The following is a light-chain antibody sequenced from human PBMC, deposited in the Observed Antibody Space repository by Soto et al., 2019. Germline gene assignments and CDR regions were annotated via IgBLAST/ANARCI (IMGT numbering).Light chain of an antibody. CDR1: QSVNDY. J-gene: IGKJ2*01. CDR2: GAS. CDR3: QHRGRWPRT. Sequence: EIVLTQSPATLSLSPGERATLSFRASQSVNDYLAWYQHKPGQAPRLLIYGASNRATGIPVRFSGSGSGTDFTLTISSLEPEDFAVYYCQHRGRWPRTFGQGTKLEIK. V-gene: IGKV3-11*01.